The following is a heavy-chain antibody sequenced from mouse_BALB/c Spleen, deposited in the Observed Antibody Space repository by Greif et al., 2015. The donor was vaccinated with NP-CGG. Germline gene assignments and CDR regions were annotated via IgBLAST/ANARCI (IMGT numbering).Heavy chain of an antibody. J-gene: IGHJ2*01. D-gene: IGHD1-1*01. CDR3: AREGLRLRSYFDY. V-gene: IGHV5-17*02. Sequence: DVKLVESGGGLVQPGGSRKLSCAASGFTFSSFGMHWVRQAPEKGLEWVAYISSGSSTIYYADTVKGRFTISRDNPKNTLFLQMTSLRCEDTAMYYCAREGLRLRSYFDYWGQGTTLTVSS. CDR1: GFTFSSFG. CDR2: ISSGSSTI.